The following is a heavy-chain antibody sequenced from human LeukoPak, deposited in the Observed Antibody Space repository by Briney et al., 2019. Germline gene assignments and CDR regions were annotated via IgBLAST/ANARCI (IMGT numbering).Heavy chain of an antibody. Sequence: GGSLRLSYAASGFTFSSYSMNWVRQAPGKGLEWVSSISSSSYIYYADSVKGRFTISRDNAKNSLYLQMNSLRAEDTAVYYCAREQGIAAAGRQDYWGQGTLVTVSS. CDR3: AREQGIAAAGRQDY. CDR2: ISSSSYI. CDR1: GFTFSSYS. J-gene: IGHJ4*02. D-gene: IGHD6-13*01. V-gene: IGHV3-21*01.